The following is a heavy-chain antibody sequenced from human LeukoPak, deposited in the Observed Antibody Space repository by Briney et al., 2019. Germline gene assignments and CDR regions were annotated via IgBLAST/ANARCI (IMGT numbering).Heavy chain of an antibody. CDR1: GYTFTGYY. J-gene: IGHJ3*02. V-gene: IGHV1-2*02. CDR3: ARGDVDPTMVDAFDI. D-gene: IGHD5-18*01. CDR2: INPNSGGT. Sequence: GASVKVSCKASGYTFTGYYIHWVRQAPGQGLEWMGWINPNSGGTNYAQKFQGRVTMTRDTSISTAYMELSRLRSDDTAVYYCARGDVDPTMVDAFDIWGQGTMVTVSS.